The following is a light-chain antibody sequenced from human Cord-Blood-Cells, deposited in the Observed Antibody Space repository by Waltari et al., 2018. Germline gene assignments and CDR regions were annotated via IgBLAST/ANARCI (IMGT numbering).Light chain of an antibody. J-gene: IGLJ1*01. CDR3: NTRDSSGNHYV. CDR1: SLRSYY. V-gene: IGLV3-19*01. CDR2: GKN. Sequence: SSELSQDPAVPVALGQTVRITCHGDSLRSYYASWYPQKPGQAPVLVLYGKNNRPSGIPNRFSGSSSGNTASLTIIGAQAEDAADYYCNTRDSSGNHYVFGTGTKVTVL.